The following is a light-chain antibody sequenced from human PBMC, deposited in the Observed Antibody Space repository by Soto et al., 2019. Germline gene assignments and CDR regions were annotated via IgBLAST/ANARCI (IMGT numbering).Light chain of an antibody. CDR2: ATS. Sequence: DIQMTQSPSSLSASAGDRVTITCRASQTMTMYLNWYQHKPGKAPKLLIYATSSLQSGVPSRFSGSGSGTDFTLTISSLQPEDFATYYCLQTYSAPFTFGPGTRVDIK. J-gene: IGKJ3*01. CDR1: QTMTMY. V-gene: IGKV1-39*01. CDR3: LQTYSAPFT.